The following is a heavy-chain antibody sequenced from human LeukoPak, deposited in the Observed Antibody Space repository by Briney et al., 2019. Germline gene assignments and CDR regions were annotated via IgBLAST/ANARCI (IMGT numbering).Heavy chain of an antibody. J-gene: IGHJ3*02. CDR2: IYYSGST. V-gene: IGHV4-39*07. Sequence: SETLSLTCTVSGGSISSSSYYWGWIRQPPGKGLEWIGSIYYSGSTYYNPSLKSRVTISVDTSKNQFSLKLSSVTAADTAVYYCARDFHIGYDLLDAFDIWGQGTMVTVSS. CDR3: ARDFHIGYDLLDAFDI. CDR1: GGSISSSSYY. D-gene: IGHD5-12*01.